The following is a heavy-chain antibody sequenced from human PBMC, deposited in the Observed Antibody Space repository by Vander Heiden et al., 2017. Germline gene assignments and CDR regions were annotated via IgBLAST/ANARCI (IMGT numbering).Heavy chain of an antibody. V-gene: IGHV1-46*03. CDR2: INPSGGST. Sequence: QVQLVQSGAEVKKPGASVKVSCKASGYTFTSYYMHWVRQAPGQGLEWMGIINPSGGSTSYAQKFQGRVTMTRDTSTSTVYMELSSLRSEDTAVYYCAKAVFSPKGWFDPWGQGTLVTVSS. D-gene: IGHD2-8*01. CDR1: GYTFTSYY. CDR3: AKAVFSPKGWFDP. J-gene: IGHJ5*02.